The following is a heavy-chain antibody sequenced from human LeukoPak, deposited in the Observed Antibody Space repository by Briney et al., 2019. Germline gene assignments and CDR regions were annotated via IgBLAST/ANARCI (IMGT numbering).Heavy chain of an antibody. D-gene: IGHD5-24*01. Sequence: GGSLRLSCAASGFTFSNYWMIWVRQAPGKGVEWVGNINQEGSEKQYADSVRGGFSISRDNAQTSLYLQMNSLRAEDTAVYYCARASDPWLQLTWGQGTLVTVSS. V-gene: IGHV3-7*05. CDR3: ARASDPWLQLT. CDR1: GFTFSNYW. J-gene: IGHJ5*02. CDR2: INQEGSEK.